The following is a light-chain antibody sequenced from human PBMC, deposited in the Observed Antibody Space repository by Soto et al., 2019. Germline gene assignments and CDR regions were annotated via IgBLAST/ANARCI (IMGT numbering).Light chain of an antibody. CDR2: DVS. Sequence: QSALTQPASVSGSPGQSITISCTGTSSDVGTYNYVSWYQQHPGKAPKLMIYDVSNRPSGVSDRFSGSKSGNTASLTISGLKAEDEADYYCSSYTGSSTSVVFGGGTKVTVL. CDR1: SSDVGTYNY. CDR3: SSYTGSSTSVV. J-gene: IGLJ2*01. V-gene: IGLV2-14*01.